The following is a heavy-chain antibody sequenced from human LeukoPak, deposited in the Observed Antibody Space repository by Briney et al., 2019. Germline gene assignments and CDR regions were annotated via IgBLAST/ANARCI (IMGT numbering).Heavy chain of an antibody. CDR1: GYTFTSYD. D-gene: IGHD3-10*01. J-gene: IGHJ4*02. CDR3: ARDDYYGSGSYLS. Sequence: ASVKVSCKASGYTFTSYDINWVRQATEQGLEWMGWMNPNSGNTGYAQKFQGRVIMTRNTSISTAYMELSSLRSEDTAVYYCARDDYYGSGSYLSWGQGTLVTVSS. CDR2: MNPNSGNT. V-gene: IGHV1-8*01.